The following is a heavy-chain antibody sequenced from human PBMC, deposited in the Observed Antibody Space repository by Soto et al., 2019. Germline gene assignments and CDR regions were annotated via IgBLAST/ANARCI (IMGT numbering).Heavy chain of an antibody. CDR2: ISAYNGNT. Sequence: QVQLVQYGAEVKKPGASVKVSCKASGYTFTSYGISWVRQAPGQRLEWMGWISAYNGNTNYAQKLPGRVTMTTDTTTSAADMELRSLRSDDTAVYYCAGEHYYESSGYDYWCQGTLVTVSS. CDR3: AGEHYYESSGYDY. D-gene: IGHD3-22*01. V-gene: IGHV1-18*01. J-gene: IGHJ4*02. CDR1: GYTFTSYG.